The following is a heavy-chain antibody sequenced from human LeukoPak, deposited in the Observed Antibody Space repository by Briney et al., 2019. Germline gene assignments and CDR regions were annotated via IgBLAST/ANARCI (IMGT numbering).Heavy chain of an antibody. D-gene: IGHD3-22*01. CDR3: ARRYDSTLYYYYYMDV. Sequence: PSETLSLTCTVSGGSISSYYWSWIRRPPGKGLEWIGYIYYSGSTDYNPSLRSRVTISVDTSKNQFSLKLSSVTAADTAVYYCARRYDSTLYYYYYMDVWGKGTTVTVSS. J-gene: IGHJ6*03. CDR1: GGSISSYY. V-gene: IGHV4-59*08. CDR2: IYYSGST.